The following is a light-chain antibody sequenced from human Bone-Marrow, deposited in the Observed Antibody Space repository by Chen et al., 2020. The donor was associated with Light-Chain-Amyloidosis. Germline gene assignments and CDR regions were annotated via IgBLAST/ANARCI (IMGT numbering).Light chain of an antibody. J-gene: IGLJ2*01. Sequence: SYALTQLPSVSVSPGQTDRITCSGDDLPTKYAYWYQQNPGQAPVLVIHRDTERPSGISERFSGSSAGTTATLTISGVQAEDDADYHCQSADSSGTYEVIFGGGTKLTVL. CDR1: DLPTKY. CDR2: RDT. V-gene: IGLV3-25*03. CDR3: QSADSSGTYEVI.